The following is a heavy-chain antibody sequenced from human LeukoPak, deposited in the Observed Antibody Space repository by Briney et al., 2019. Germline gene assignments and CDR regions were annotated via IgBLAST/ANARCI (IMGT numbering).Heavy chain of an antibody. V-gene: IGHV4-39*01. Sequence: SETLSLTCTVSGGSISSSSYYWGWIRQPPGKGLEWIGSIHYSGSTYYNPSLKSRVTISVDTSKNQFSLKLSSVTAADTAVYYCARQNPIVVVPAARSIGAFDIWGQGTMVTVSS. CDR1: GGSISSSSYY. D-gene: IGHD2-2*01. CDR3: ARQNPIVVVPAARSIGAFDI. J-gene: IGHJ3*02. CDR2: IHYSGST.